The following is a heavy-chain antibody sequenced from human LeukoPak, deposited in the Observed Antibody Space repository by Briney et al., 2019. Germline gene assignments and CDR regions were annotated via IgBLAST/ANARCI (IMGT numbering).Heavy chain of an antibody. CDR3: ARGFYSGSYSVPFDI. CDR1: GFTFSDYY. J-gene: IGHJ3*02. CDR2: ISSSSSYT. D-gene: IGHD1-26*01. Sequence: GGSLRLSCAASGFTFSDYYMSWIRQAPGKGLEWVSYISSSSSYTNYADSVKGRFTISRDNAKNSLYLQMNSLRAEDTAVYYCARGFYSGSYSVPFDIWGQGTMVTASS. V-gene: IGHV3-11*05.